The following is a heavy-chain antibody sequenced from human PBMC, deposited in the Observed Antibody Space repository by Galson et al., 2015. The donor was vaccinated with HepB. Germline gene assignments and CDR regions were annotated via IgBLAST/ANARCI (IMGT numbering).Heavy chain of an antibody. J-gene: IGHJ4*02. Sequence: LSLTCAVSGDSISSDSWWSWVRQPPGEGLEWIGEIYHSGGTNYRPSLKSRVTISVDKTKNLFSLKLTFVTAADTAVYYCAKAKEGRGYFDYWGQGTLVTVSS. V-gene: IGHV4-4*02. CDR1: GDSISSDSW. D-gene: IGHD3-10*01. CDR3: AKAKEGRGYFDY. CDR2: IYHSGGT.